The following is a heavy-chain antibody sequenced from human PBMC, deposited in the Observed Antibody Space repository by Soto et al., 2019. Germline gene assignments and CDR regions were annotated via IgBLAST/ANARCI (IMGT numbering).Heavy chain of an antibody. CDR3: ARSEATALDY. CDR1: GDSMSSSNW. V-gene: IGHV4-4*02. Sequence: NPSETLSLTCTVSGDSMSSSNWWNWVRQPPGKGLEWIGEAHHSGRTNYNPSLKSRVTISVDRSQNHFSLQMTSVTAADTAVYYCARSEATALDYWGQGTLVTVSS. CDR2: AHHSGRT. J-gene: IGHJ4*02.